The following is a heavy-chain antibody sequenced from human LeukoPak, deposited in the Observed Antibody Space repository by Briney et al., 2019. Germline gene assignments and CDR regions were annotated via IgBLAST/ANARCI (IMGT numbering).Heavy chain of an antibody. V-gene: IGHV4-34*01. CDR2: INHSGST. CDR3: ASTGNWFDP. Sequence: PSETLSLTCAVYGGSFSGYYWSWIRQPPGKGLEWIREINHSGSTNYNPSLKSRVTISVDTSKNQFSLKLSSVTAADTAVYYCASTGNWFDPWGQGTLVTVSS. CDR1: GGSFSGYY. J-gene: IGHJ5*02. D-gene: IGHD4-17*01.